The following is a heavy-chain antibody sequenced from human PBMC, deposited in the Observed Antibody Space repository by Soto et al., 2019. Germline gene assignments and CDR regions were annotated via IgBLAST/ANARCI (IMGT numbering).Heavy chain of an antibody. CDR1: GGSISSYY. D-gene: IGHD3-10*01. J-gene: IGHJ2*01. CDR2: IYYSGST. CDR3: ARALVWFGEFTEDWYFDL. Sequence: QVQLQESGPGLVKPSETLSLTCTVSGGSISSYYWSWIRQPPGKGLEWIGYIYYSGSTNYNPSLKSRVTISVDTSKNQFSLKLSSVTAADTAVYYCARALVWFGEFTEDWYFDLWGRGTLVTVSS. V-gene: IGHV4-59*01.